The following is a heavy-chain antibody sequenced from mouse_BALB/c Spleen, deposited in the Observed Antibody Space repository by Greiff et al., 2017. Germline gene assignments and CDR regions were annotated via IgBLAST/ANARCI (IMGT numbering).Heavy chain of an antibody. CDR3: ARHGYGSSSFAY. D-gene: IGHD1-1*01. CDR1: GFTFSSYT. V-gene: IGHV5-12-2*01. J-gene: IGHJ3*01. CDR2: ISNGGGST. Sequence: EVHLVESGGGLVQPGGSLKLSCAASGFTFSSYTMSWVRQTPEKRLEWVAYISNGGGSTYYPDTVKGRFTISRDNAKNTLYLQMSSLKSEDTAMYYCARHGYGSSSFAYWGQGTLVTVSA.